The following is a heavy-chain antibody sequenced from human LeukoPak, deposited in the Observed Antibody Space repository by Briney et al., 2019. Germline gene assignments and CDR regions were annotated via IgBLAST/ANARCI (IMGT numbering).Heavy chain of an antibody. CDR3: ARDAGDDYDILTGYPSNGMDV. V-gene: IGHV3-30*03. J-gene: IGHJ6*02. CDR2: ISYDGSNK. Sequence: PGGSLRLSCAASGFAFSSYGIHWVRQAPGKGLEWVAVISYDGSNKYYADSVKGRFTISRDNSKNTLYLQMNSLRAEDTAVYYCARDAGDDYDILTGYPSNGMDVWGQGTTVTVSS. D-gene: IGHD3-9*01. CDR1: GFAFSSYG.